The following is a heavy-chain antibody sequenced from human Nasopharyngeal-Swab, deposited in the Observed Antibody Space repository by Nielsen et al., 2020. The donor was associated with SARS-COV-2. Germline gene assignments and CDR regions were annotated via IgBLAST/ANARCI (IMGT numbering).Heavy chain of an antibody. CDR1: GLGFSSYE. Sequence: GGSLRLSCAASGLGFSSYEMNWVRQAPGKGLEWISYISTTTATIYYADSVKGRFTISRDNAKNSLYLQMNSLRAEDTAVYYCAREVPYSGHDDAFDLWGQGTMVTVSS. D-gene: IGHD5-12*01. CDR3: AREVPYSGHDDAFDL. CDR2: ISTTTATI. V-gene: IGHV3-48*03. J-gene: IGHJ3*01.